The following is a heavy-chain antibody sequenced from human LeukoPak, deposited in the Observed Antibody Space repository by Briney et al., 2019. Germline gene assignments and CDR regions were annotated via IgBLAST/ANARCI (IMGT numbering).Heavy chain of an antibody. V-gene: IGHV1-69*04. J-gene: IGHJ6*02. CDR3: ARDWFFFSASYGDYVPYYYGMDV. CDR1: GGTFSSYA. D-gene: IGHD4-17*01. CDR2: IIPILGIA. Sequence: SVKVSCKASGGTFSSYAISWVRQAPGQGLEWMGRIIPILGIANYAQKFQGRVTITADKSTSTAYMELSSLRSEDTAVYYCARDWFFFSASYGDYVPYYYGMDVWGQGTTVTVSS.